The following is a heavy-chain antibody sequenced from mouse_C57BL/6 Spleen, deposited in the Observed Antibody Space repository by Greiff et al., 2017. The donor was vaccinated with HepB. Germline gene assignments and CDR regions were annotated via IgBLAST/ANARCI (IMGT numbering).Heavy chain of an antibody. CDR1: GFTFSDYG. Sequence: EVNLVESGGGLVKPGGSLKLSCAASGFTFSDYGMHWVRQAPEKGLEWVAYISSGSSTIYYADTVKGRFTISRDNAKNTLFLQMTSLRSEDTAMYYCARDDGYAMDYWGQGTSVTVSS. V-gene: IGHV5-17*01. CDR2: ISSGSSTI. D-gene: IGHD2-3*01. J-gene: IGHJ4*01. CDR3: ARDDGYAMDY.